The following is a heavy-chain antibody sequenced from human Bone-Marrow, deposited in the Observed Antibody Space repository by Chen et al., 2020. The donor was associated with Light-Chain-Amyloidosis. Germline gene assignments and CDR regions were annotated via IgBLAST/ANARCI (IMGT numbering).Heavy chain of an antibody. V-gene: IGHV3-23*01. CDR1: GFAFSSYA. D-gene: IGHD3-9*01. CDR2: ISGSGGSR. Sequence: QRGGSLRLSCAASGFAFSSYAMSWVRQAPGKGLEWVSTISGSGGSRYYGDSVKGRLTISRDNSKNALFLQMNSLRAEDTAVYYCAKDISYDDILPGYPADAFDIWGQGTMVTVSS. CDR3: AKDISYDDILPGYPADAFDI. J-gene: IGHJ3*02.